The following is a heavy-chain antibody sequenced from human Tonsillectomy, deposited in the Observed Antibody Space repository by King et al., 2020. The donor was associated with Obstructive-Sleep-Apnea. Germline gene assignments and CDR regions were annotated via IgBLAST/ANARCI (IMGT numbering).Heavy chain of an antibody. D-gene: IGHD5-12*01. Sequence: QLQESGPGLVKPSETLSLTCTVSGGSISSYSYNWGWFRQPPGKQLEWIGSIYYRGTTYYMPSLESRITISVDTSKDQFSLKLTSVTAADTGVYYCARVRLSARASDIWGQGTMVTVSS. V-gene: IGHV4-39*07. J-gene: IGHJ3*02. CDR2: IYYRGTT. CDR3: ARVRLSARASDI. CDR1: GGSISSYSYN.